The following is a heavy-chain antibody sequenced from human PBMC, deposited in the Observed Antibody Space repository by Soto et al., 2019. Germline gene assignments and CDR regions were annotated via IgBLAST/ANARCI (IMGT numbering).Heavy chain of an antibody. J-gene: IGHJ6*02. Sequence: QVLLQESGPGLVKPSQTLSLTCTVSGGSISSGGYYWSWIRQHPGKGLEWVGYIYYSRTTYYNPSLESRVTLSVDTSKNQFSLNLSSVTAADTAVYYCARGFLEWLSHPYYGMDVWGQGTTVTVSS. CDR3: ARGFLEWLSHPYYGMDV. V-gene: IGHV4-31*03. CDR2: IYYSRTT. D-gene: IGHD3-3*01. CDR1: GGSISSGGYY.